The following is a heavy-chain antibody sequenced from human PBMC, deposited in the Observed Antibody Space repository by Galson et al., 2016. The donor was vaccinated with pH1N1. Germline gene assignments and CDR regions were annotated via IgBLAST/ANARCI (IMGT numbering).Heavy chain of an antibody. CDR3: AKFDWSTMVTPGYFDS. J-gene: IGHJ4*01. CDR2: ISGGGDST. Sequence: SLRLSCAASGFTFSNFAMSWVRQAPGRGLKWVSDISGGGDSTYYADSVKGRFTISRDNSKNILYLHMNSLSPEDTGIFYCAKFDWSTMVTPGYFDSWGHGTLVSVSS. V-gene: IGHV3-23*01. CDR1: GFTFSNFA. D-gene: IGHD4-23*01.